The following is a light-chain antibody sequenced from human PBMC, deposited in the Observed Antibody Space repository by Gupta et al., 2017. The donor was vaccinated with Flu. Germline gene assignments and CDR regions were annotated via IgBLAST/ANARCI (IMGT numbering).Light chain of an antibody. J-gene: IGKJ5*01. CDR2: AAS. CDR1: QSISSY. Sequence: DIQMTHSAPSPSASVGDRVTITCRASQSISSYLNWYQQKPGKAPKLLIYAASSLQSGVPSRFSGSGSGTDFTLTISSLQPEDFATYYCQQSYSTPWTFGQGTRLEIK. CDR3: QQSYSTPWT. V-gene: IGKV1-39*01.